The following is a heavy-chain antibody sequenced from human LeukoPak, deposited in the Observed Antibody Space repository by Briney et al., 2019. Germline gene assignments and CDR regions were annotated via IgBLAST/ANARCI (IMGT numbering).Heavy chain of an antibody. D-gene: IGHD3-22*01. V-gene: IGHV3-43*02. Sequence: GGSLRLSCAASGFTFDDYPMHWVRQGPGKGLECVSLINGDGGRTYYVDSVKGRFTISRDNSKNSLYLQMNSLRTEDTALYYCAKGMYYYDSSGYSSPIDYWGQGTLVTVSS. CDR2: INGDGGRT. J-gene: IGHJ4*02. CDR3: AKGMYYYDSSGYSSPIDY. CDR1: GFTFDDYP.